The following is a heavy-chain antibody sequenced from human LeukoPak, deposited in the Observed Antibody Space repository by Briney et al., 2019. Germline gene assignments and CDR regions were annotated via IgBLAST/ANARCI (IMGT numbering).Heavy chain of an antibody. V-gene: IGHV4-39*01. CDR3: VRQRGGWVADY. D-gene: IGHD1-26*01. Sequence: PETLSLTCTVSGGSIGSTSYYWGWIRQPPGKDLEWIGSMYYSGSTYYSPSLKSRVYISVDTSKNQFSLRLSSVTAADTAVYYCVRQRGGWVADYWGQGSLVTVSS. CDR2: MYYSGST. J-gene: IGHJ4*02. CDR1: GGSIGSTSYY.